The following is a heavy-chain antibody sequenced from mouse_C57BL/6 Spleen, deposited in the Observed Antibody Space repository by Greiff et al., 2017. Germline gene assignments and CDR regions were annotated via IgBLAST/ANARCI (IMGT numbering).Heavy chain of an antibody. CDR2: INPSSGYT. J-gene: IGHJ2*02. V-gene: IGHV1-7*01. CDR1: GYTFTSSW. Sequence: VKLMESGAELAKPGASVKLSCKASGYTFTSSWMHWVKQRPGQGLEWIGYINPSSGYTKYNQKFKDKATLTAEKSSSTAYMQLSSLTYEDSAVYYCARSRGFDYWGQGTSLTVSS. CDR3: ARSRGFDY.